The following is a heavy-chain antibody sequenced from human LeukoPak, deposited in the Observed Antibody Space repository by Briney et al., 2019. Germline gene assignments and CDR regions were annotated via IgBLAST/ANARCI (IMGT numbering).Heavy chain of an antibody. J-gene: IGHJ6*02. CDR1: GFTFSNYW. V-gene: IGHV3-74*01. CDR2: IDSDGSST. D-gene: IGHD2-2*01. CDR3: ARGRPPGSTNRGYYYYGMDV. Sequence: GSLRLSCAASGFTFSNYWMHWVRQAPGKGLVWVSRIDSDGSSTSYADSVKGRFTISGDNAKNTLYLQMNSPRAEDTAVYYCARGRPPGSTNRGYYYYGMDVWGQGTTVTVSS.